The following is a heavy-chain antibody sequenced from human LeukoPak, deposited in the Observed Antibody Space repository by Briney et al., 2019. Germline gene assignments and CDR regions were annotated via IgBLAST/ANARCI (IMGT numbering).Heavy chain of an antibody. V-gene: IGHV3-30*18. D-gene: IGHD6-19*01. CDR3: AKDADSGWYGPVDY. Sequence: GSPLPSCAAFGFPFGSYGMHWARQAPAKGREWVGVISYDGSKNYYADSVKGRFTISRDNSKNTLYLQMNSLRAEDTAVYYCAKDADSGWYGPVDYWGQGTLVTVSS. CDR1: GFPFGSYG. CDR2: ISYDGSKN. J-gene: IGHJ4*02.